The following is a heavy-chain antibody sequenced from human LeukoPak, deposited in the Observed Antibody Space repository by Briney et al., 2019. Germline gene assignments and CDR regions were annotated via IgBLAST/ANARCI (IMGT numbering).Heavy chain of an antibody. V-gene: IGHV4-34*01. CDR3: ARNYQGYYYYMDV. J-gene: IGHJ6*03. D-gene: IGHD1-7*01. CDR1: GVSFDDYY. CDR2: INHSGYT. Sequence: SETLSLTCAVSGVSFDDYYWSWVRQTPGKGLEWIGEINHSGYTNDNPSLKSRVTISVDTSKNQFSLKLSSVTAADTAVYYCARNYQGYYYYMDVWGKGTTVTVSS.